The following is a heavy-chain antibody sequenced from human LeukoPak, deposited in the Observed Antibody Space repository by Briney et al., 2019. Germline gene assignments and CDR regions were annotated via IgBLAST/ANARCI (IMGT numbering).Heavy chain of an antibody. V-gene: IGHV3-21*01. J-gene: IGHJ4*02. Sequence: GGSLRLSCAASGFTFSSFGMNWVRQAPGKGLEWVSSIGSSTYIHYADSVKGRFTISRDNAKNSLYLQMNSLRAEDTAVYYCARLYASSWYYFDYWGQGTLVTVSS. D-gene: IGHD6-13*01. CDR2: IGSSTYI. CDR3: ARLYASSWYYFDY. CDR1: GFTFSSFG.